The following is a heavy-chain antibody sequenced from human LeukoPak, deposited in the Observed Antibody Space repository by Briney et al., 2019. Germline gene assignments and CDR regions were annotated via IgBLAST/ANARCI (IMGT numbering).Heavy chain of an antibody. D-gene: IGHD4-17*01. Sequence: GGSLRLSCAASGFTVSGSAMHSVRQASGEGLEWVGRIRSKANSYATAYAASAKGKFTISRDDSKNTAYLQMNSLKTEDTAVYYSTRFGEGKVTTGNIDYWGQGTLVTVSS. CDR3: TRFGEGKVTTGNIDY. V-gene: IGHV3-73*01. CDR1: GFTVSGSA. CDR2: IRSKANSYAT. J-gene: IGHJ4*02.